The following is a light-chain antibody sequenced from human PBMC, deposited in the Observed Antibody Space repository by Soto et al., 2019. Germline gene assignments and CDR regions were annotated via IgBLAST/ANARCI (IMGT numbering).Light chain of an antibody. V-gene: IGLV1-40*01. J-gene: IGLJ2*01. CDR3: QSYDNSLSAL. CDR2: GDN. CDR1: SSNIGAGFD. Sequence: QSVLTQPPSVSGAPGQSITISCSGSSSNIGAGFDVHWYQHLPGTAPKLLIYGDNNRPSGVPDRFSGSKSDTSASLAITGLQAEDEAYYYCQSYDNSLSALFGGGTKLTVL.